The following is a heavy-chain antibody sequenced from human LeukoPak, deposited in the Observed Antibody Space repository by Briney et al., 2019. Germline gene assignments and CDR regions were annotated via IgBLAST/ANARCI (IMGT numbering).Heavy chain of an antibody. J-gene: IGHJ6*02. CDR3: AKGPKSLWSGELLPYYYGMDV. Sequence: GGSLRLSCAASGFTFSSYAMSWVRQAPGKGLEWVSAISGSGGSTYYADSVKGRFTISRDNSKNTLYLQMNSLRAEDTAVYYCAKGPKSLWSGELLPYYYGMDVWGQGTTVTVSS. CDR1: GFTFSSYA. V-gene: IGHV3-23*01. D-gene: IGHD3-10*01. CDR2: ISGSGGST.